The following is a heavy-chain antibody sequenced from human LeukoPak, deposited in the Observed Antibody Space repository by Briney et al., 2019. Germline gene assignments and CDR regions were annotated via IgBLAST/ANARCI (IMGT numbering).Heavy chain of an antibody. V-gene: IGHV3-15*01. Sequence: GGSLRLSCAASGFTFSNAWMSWVRQAPGKGLEWVGRIKSKTDGGTTDYAAPVKGRFTISRDDSKNTLYLQMNSLKTEDTAVYYCTPDVHNSYGYDPSDYWGQGTLVTVSS. CDR3: TPDVHNSYGYDPSDY. CDR1: GFTFSNAW. J-gene: IGHJ4*02. CDR2: IKSKTDGGTT. D-gene: IGHD5-18*01.